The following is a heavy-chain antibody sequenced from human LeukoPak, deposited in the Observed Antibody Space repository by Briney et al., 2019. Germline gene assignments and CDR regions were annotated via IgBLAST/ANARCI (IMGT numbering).Heavy chain of an antibody. Sequence: PGGSLRLSCTASGFTFSSYAMSWVRQAPGKGLEWVSAISGSGGSTYYADSAKGRFTISRDNSKTTLYLQMNSLRAEDTAVYYCAKDDFYSYGYAWGQGTLVTVSS. J-gene: IGHJ5*02. V-gene: IGHV3-23*01. CDR1: GFTFSSYA. CDR3: AKDDFYSYGYA. CDR2: ISGSGGST. D-gene: IGHD5-18*01.